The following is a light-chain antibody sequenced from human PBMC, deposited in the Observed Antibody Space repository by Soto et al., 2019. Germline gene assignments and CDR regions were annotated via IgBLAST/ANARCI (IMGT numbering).Light chain of an antibody. J-gene: IGLJ2*01. Sequence: QLVLTQPPSASGSPGQSVTISCTGTSSDVGGYNYVSWYQQHPGNAPKLMIYEVSKRPSGVPDRFSGSKSGNTASLTVSGLQAEDEADYYCSSYAGSNILSVVFGGGTKLTVL. CDR3: SSYAGSNILSVV. V-gene: IGLV2-8*01. CDR2: EVS. CDR1: SSDVGGYNY.